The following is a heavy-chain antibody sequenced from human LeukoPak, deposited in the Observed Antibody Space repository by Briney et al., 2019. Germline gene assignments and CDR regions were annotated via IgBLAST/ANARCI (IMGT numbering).Heavy chain of an antibody. Sequence: PGGSLRLSCAASGFTVSSNYMSWVRQAPGKGLEWVSVIYSGGSTYYADSVKGRFTISRDNSKNTLYLQMNSLGAEDTAVYYCARFGSGSYHYFDYWGQGTLVTVSS. D-gene: IGHD3-10*01. CDR1: GFTVSSNY. V-gene: IGHV3-66*01. J-gene: IGHJ4*02. CDR2: IYSGGST. CDR3: ARFGSGSYHYFDY.